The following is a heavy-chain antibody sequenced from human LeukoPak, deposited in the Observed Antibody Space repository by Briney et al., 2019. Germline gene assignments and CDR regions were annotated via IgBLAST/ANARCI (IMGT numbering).Heavy chain of an antibody. CDR3: AKDLRGDCYKCLVGGFDP. CDR1: GFTFSSYG. Sequence: HSGGSLRLSCTASGFTFSSYGMNWVRQAPGKGLEWVSGITGRGEHMFYAGSVKGRFTISRDNSKNTLYLQMNSLRAEDTAVYYCAKDLRGDCYKCLVGGFDPWGQGTLVTVSS. CDR2: ITGRGEHM. D-gene: IGHD2-21*02. J-gene: IGHJ5*02. V-gene: IGHV3-23*01.